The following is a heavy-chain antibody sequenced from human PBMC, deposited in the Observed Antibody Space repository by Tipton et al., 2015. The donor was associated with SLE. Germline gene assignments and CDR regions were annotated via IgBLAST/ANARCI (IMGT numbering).Heavy chain of an antibody. D-gene: IGHD5-18*01. CDR1: GFTFSSYS. Sequence: AVSGFTFSSYSMNWVRQAPGKGLEWVSSISSSSSYIYYADSVKGRFTISRDNAKNSLSLQMNGLRAEDTAVYYCARDYSYASYYYYYMDVWGKGTTVTVSS. CDR2: ISSSSSYI. V-gene: IGHV3-21*01. J-gene: IGHJ6*03. CDR3: ARDYSYASYYYYYMDV.